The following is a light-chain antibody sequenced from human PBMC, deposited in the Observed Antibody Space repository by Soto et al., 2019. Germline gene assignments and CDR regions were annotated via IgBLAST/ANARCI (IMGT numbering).Light chain of an antibody. CDR1: SIDVGDNNY. Sequence: QPVLAQPASVSGSPGQSITISCSGSSIDVGDNNYVSWYQHHPGKAPKLIIYEVSNRPSGVSNRFSGSSSDNTASLTISGLLPDDEADYYCSSYTTSSTPSYVFGTGTKVTVL. V-gene: IGLV2-14*01. CDR3: SSYTTSSTPSYV. J-gene: IGLJ1*01. CDR2: EVS.